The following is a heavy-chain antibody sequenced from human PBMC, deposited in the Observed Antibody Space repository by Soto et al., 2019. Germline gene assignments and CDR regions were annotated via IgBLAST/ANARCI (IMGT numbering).Heavy chain of an antibody. D-gene: IGHD4-4*01. Sequence: SVKVSCKAFGYTFTSHYIHWVRQAPGQGPEGVGIITPTGGTANYAKKFQGRVTMTSETSTSTAYMELSSLRSEDTAVYYCARSHPVTTYAYYYYSMDVWGQGTTVTVSS. CDR3: ARSHPVTTYAYYYYSMDV. J-gene: IGHJ6*02. CDR1: GYTFTSHY. V-gene: IGHV1-46*01. CDR2: ITPTGGTA.